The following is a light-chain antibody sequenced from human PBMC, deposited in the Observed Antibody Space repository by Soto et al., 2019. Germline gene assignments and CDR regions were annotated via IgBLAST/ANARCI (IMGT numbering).Light chain of an antibody. CDR1: QSISSW. CDR3: QQYNSYLWT. Sequence: DIQMTQSPSTLSPSVGDRVTITCRASQSISSWLAWYQQKPGKAPKLLIYDASSLESGVPSRFSGSGSGTEFTLTISSLQPDDFATYYCQQYNSYLWTFGQGTKVDIK. V-gene: IGKV1-5*01. CDR2: DAS. J-gene: IGKJ1*01.